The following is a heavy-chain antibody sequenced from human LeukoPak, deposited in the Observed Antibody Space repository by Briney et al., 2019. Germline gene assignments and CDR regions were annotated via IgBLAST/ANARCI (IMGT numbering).Heavy chain of an antibody. V-gene: IGHV3-30*18. Sequence: GGSLRLSCAVSGFTISSHGMHWVRQAPGKGPEWVAMIAYHGNTEYYGDSVKGRFTISRDNSKNTLYLEMDSLRAEDTAVYHCAKDWGSGGWYNYFDPWGQGTLVTVSS. CDR2: IAYHGNTE. J-gene: IGHJ5*02. D-gene: IGHD6-19*01. CDR3: AKDWGSGGWYNYFDP. CDR1: GFTISSHG.